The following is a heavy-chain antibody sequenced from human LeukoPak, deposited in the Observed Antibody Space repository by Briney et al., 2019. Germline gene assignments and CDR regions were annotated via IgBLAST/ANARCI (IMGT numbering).Heavy chain of an antibody. Sequence: GSLRLSCAASGFSFNNYAMGWVRQAPGKGLEWVSTISGSGGTTYYADSVKGRFTISRDNSKNTLYLQMNSLRAEDTALYYCAKSESEINYRFLGDWGQGTLVTVSS. J-gene: IGHJ4*02. D-gene: IGHD1-26*01. CDR3: AKSESEINYRFLGD. CDR2: ISGSGGTT. CDR1: GFSFNNYA. V-gene: IGHV3-23*01.